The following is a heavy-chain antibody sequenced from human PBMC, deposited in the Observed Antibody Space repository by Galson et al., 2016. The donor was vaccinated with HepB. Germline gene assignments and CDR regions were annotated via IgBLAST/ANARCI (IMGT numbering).Heavy chain of an antibody. Sequence: SLRLSCAASGFTFSNAWMSWVRQAPGKGLEWVGRIKSKTNGGTTDYAATVKGRFTISRDDSKNTLYLQMNSLKTEDTAVYYCTTGRPRTSRNAFDIWGQGTMVPVSS. CDR2: IKSKTNGGTT. CDR1: GFTFSNAW. J-gene: IGHJ3*02. V-gene: IGHV3-15*01. CDR3: TTGRPRTSRNAFDI.